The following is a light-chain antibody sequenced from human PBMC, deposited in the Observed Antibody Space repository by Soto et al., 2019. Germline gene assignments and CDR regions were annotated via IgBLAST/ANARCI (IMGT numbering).Light chain of an antibody. Sequence: QSALTQPASVSGSPGQSITISCTGTSSDVGSYNLVSWYQQHPGKAPTLMIYEVSKRPSGVSNRFSGSKSGNTASLTISGLQAEDEADYYCCSYAGSSTWVFGGGTKVTVL. V-gene: IGLV2-23*02. CDR3: CSYAGSSTWV. J-gene: IGLJ3*02. CDR1: SSDVGSYNL. CDR2: EVS.